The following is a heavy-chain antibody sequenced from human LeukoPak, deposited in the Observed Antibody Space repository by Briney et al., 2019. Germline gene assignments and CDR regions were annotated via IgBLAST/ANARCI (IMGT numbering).Heavy chain of an antibody. D-gene: IGHD6-13*01. CDR1: GYTFNNYG. CDR3: AKAGLGYSSSWDYYYYMDV. V-gene: IGHV1-18*01. Sequence: GPVKVSCKASGYTFNNYGISWVRQAPGQGLEWMGWISAYNGNIEYAQKFQGRVTMTRDTSISTAYMELSRLRSDDTAMYYCAKAGLGYSSSWDYYYYMDVWGKGTTVTVSS. CDR2: ISAYNGNI. J-gene: IGHJ6*03.